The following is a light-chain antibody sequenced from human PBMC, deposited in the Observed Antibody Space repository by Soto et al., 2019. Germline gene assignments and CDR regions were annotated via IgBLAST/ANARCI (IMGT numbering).Light chain of an antibody. Sequence: QSVLTQPASVSGSPGQSITISCTGTSSDLGGYNYVSWYQQHPGKAPKLMIYEVSNRPSGVSNRFSGSKSGNTASLTISGLQAEDEADYYCSSYTISTTLVFGTGTQLTVL. CDR3: SSYTISTTLV. V-gene: IGLV2-14*01. CDR2: EVS. CDR1: SSDLGGYNY. J-gene: IGLJ1*01.